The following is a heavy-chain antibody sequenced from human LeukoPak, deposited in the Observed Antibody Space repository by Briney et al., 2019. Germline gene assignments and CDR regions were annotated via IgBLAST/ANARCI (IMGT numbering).Heavy chain of an antibody. CDR1: GGSISSSTSY. Sequence: PSETLSLTCSVSGGSISSSTSYCGWIRQPPGKGLEWIGTIYYSGSTYYNPSLKSRVTISVNTSKNQFALKLGSVTAADTAVYYCARQTYGSGSYYNLDCWGQGTLVTVSS. CDR2: IYYSGST. D-gene: IGHD3-10*01. CDR3: ARQTYGSGSYYNLDC. V-gene: IGHV4-39*01. J-gene: IGHJ4*02.